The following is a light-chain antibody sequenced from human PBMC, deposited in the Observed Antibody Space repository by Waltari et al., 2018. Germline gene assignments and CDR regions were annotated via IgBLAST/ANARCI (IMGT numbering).Light chain of an antibody. Sequence: DIQMTQSPSSLSTSVGGRVTITCRASQSISSYLNWYQQKPGKAPKLLIYAASSLQSGVPSRFSGSGSGTDFTLTISSLQREDFVTYYCQQSYSTPRTFGQGTRLEIK. V-gene: IGKV1-39*01. J-gene: IGKJ2*01. CDR1: QSISSY. CDR2: AAS. CDR3: QQSYSTPRT.